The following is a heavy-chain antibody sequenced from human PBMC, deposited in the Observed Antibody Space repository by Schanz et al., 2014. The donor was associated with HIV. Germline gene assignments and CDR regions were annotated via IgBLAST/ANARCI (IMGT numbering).Heavy chain of an antibody. CDR2: ISGSGGHT. Sequence: EVQLLESGGGLVQPGGSLRLSCAASRFTFSSYAMSWVRQAPGKGLEWVSLISGSGGHTYYADSVKGRFTISRDNSKNTLFLQMNSLRVEDTAIYFCAKGSADWQPEYWGQGTLVTVSS. J-gene: IGHJ4*02. CDR1: RFTFSSYA. V-gene: IGHV3-23*01. D-gene: IGHD3-9*01. CDR3: AKGSADWQPEY.